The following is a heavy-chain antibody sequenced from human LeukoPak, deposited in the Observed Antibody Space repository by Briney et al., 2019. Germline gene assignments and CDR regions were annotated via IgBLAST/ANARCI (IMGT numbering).Heavy chain of an antibody. V-gene: IGHV3-21*01. CDR2: ISSSSSYI. D-gene: IGHD6-13*01. Sequence: GGSLRLSCAASGFTFSSYAMHWVRQAPGKGLEWVSSISSSSSYIYYADSVKGRSTISRDNAKNSLYLQMNRLRAEDTDVYYCASQRIAAAGMRIARWHNWFDPWGQGTLVTVSS. CDR1: GFTFSSYA. CDR3: ASQRIAAAGMRIARWHNWFDP. J-gene: IGHJ5*02.